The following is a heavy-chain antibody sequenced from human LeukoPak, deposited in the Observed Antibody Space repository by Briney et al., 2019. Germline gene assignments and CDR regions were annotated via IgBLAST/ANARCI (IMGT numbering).Heavy chain of an antibody. J-gene: IGHJ4*02. CDR1: GFTFSSYG. CDR3: ATEDRDGYNDY. CDR2: ISYDGSNK. D-gene: IGHD5-24*01. V-gene: IGHV3-30*03. Sequence: PGESLRLSCAASGFTFSSYGMHWVRQAPGKGLEWVAVISYDGSNKYYADSVKGRFTISRDNSKNTLYLQMNSLRAEDTAVYYCATEDRDGYNDYWGQGTLVTVSS.